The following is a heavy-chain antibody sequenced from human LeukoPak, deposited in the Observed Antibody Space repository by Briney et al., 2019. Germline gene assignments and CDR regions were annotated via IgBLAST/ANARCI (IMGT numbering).Heavy chain of an antibody. V-gene: IGHV3-23*01. D-gene: IGHD6-19*01. J-gene: IGHJ4*02. CDR1: GFTFGSYS. CDR3: AKDARGWARDY. Sequence: GGSLRLSCAASGFTFGSYSMTWVRQAPGKGLEWVSGITGGGGSTHYEDSVKGRFTISRDNSKNTLYLQMNSLRVEDTAVYYCAKDARGWARDYWGQGTLVTVSS. CDR2: ITGGGGST.